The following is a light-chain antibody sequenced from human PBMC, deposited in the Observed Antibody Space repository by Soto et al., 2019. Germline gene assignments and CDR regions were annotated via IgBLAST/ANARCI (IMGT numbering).Light chain of an antibody. CDR2: GNN. Sequence: QSVLTQPPSASGTPGQRVTISCSGSRSNIGDNSVNWYQQLPGTAPKLLIYGNNQRPSGVPDRFSGSKSGTSASLTISGLQSEDEAAYSWAAWDDSLNADVFGPGTKVXVL. J-gene: IGLJ1*01. CDR1: RSNIGDNS. CDR3: AAWDDSLNADV. V-gene: IGLV1-44*01.